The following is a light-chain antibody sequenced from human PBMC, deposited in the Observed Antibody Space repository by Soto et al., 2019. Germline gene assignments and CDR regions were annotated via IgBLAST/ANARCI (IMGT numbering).Light chain of an antibody. CDR3: QSYDSSLSGYV. CDR2: GYT. Sequence: QSVLTQPPSVSGAPGQRVTISCTGGSSNIGAGYDVHWYQQLPGTAPKLLIFGYTSRPSGVPDRFSGSKSGTSASLAITGLQAEDEADYYCQSYDSSLSGYVFGTGTKLTVL. CDR1: SSNIGAGYD. V-gene: IGLV1-40*01. J-gene: IGLJ1*01.